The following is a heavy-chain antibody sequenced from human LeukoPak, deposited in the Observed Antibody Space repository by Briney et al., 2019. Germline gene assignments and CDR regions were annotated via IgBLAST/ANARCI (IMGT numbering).Heavy chain of an antibody. CDR1: GFTFSGYW. CDR3: ARDSRWYNF. J-gene: IGHJ4*02. CDR2: IKQDESEK. D-gene: IGHD4-23*01. Sequence: GGSLRLSCGASGFTFSGYWMTWVRQAPGRGLEWVASIKQDESEKYYVDSVKGRFTISRDNAKNSLYLQMNSLRADDTAVYYCARDSRWYNFWGQGTLVTVSS. V-gene: IGHV3-7*05.